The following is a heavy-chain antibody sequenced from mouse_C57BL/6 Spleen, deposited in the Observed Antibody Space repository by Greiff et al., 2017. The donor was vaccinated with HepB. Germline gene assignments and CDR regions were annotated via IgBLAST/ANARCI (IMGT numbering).Heavy chain of an antibody. V-gene: IGHV1-15*01. Sequence: QLQQSGAELVRPGASVTLSCKASGYTFTDYEMHWVKQTPVHGLEWIGAIDPETGGTAYNQKFKGKAILTADKSSSTAYMELRSLTSEDSAVYYCTRRDAYYFDYWGQGTTLTVSS. J-gene: IGHJ2*01. CDR2: IDPETGGT. CDR3: TRRDAYYFDY. D-gene: IGHD3-3*01. CDR1: GYTFTDYE.